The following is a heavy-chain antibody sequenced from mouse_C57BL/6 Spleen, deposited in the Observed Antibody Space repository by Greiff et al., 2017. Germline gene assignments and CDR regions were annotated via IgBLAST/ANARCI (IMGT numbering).Heavy chain of an antibody. V-gene: IGHV1-52*01. CDR2: IDPSDSET. D-gene: IGHD1-1*01. CDR1: GYTFTSYW. CDR3: AIYGSSYEGFAY. J-gene: IGHJ3*01. Sequence: QVQLQQSGAELVRPGSSVKLSCTASGYTFTSYWMHWVKQRPIQGLEWIGNIDPSDSETHYNQKFKDKATLTVDKSSSTAYMQLSSLTSEDSAVYYCAIYGSSYEGFAYWGQGTLVTVSA.